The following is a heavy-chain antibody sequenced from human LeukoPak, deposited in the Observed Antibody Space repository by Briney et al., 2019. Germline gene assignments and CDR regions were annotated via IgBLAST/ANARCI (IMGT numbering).Heavy chain of an antibody. V-gene: IGHV3-7*01. Sequence: GGSLRLSCAPSGFSFTSYWMSWVRQAPGKGLEWVANIKDDGSEKYYVDSVKGRFTISRDNAKNSLYLQMNSLRAEDTAVYYCARDAYKDRYFDYWGQGTLVTVSS. J-gene: IGHJ4*02. CDR3: ARDAYKDRYFDY. D-gene: IGHD5-24*01. CDR2: IKDDGSEK. CDR1: GFSFTSYW.